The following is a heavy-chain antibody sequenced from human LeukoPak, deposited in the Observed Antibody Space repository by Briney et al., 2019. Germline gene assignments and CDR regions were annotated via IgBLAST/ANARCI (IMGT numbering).Heavy chain of an antibody. Sequence: SETLSLTCAVYGGSFSGYYWSWIRQPPGKGLEWIGEINHSGSTNYNPSLKSRVTISVDTSKNQFSLKLSSVTAADTAVYYCARAGDFIVHAFDTWGQGTMVTVSS. D-gene: IGHD4-17*01. CDR2: INHSGST. J-gene: IGHJ3*02. CDR1: GGSFSGYY. V-gene: IGHV4-34*01. CDR3: ARAGDFIVHAFDT.